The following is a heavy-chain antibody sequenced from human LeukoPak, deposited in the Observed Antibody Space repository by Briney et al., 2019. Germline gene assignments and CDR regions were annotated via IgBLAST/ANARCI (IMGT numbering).Heavy chain of an antibody. J-gene: IGHJ4*02. CDR1: GFTFSSYA. V-gene: IGHV3-23*01. D-gene: IGHD1-26*01. Sequence: PGGSLRLSCAASGFTFSSYAMSRVRQAPGKGLEWVSVISGSGGSTYYADSVKGRFTISRDNSKNTLYLQMNSLRAEDTAVYYCAKSIDSGSYYLLRVWPPHYWGQGTLVTVSS. CDR2: ISGSGGST. CDR3: AKSIDSGSYYLLRVWPPHY.